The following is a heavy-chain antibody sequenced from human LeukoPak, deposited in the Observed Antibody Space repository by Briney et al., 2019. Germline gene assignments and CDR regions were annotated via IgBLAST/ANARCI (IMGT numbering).Heavy chain of an antibody. Sequence: GGSLRLSCAASGFTFSDYYMSWIRQAPGKGLEWVANIKQDGSERNYVASVKGRFTISRDNAKNSLYLQMNSLRAEDSAVYYCARGKWAPFDYWGQGILVTVSS. V-gene: IGHV3-7*01. CDR3: ARGKWAPFDY. D-gene: IGHD1-26*01. J-gene: IGHJ4*02. CDR1: GFTFSDYY. CDR2: IKQDGSER.